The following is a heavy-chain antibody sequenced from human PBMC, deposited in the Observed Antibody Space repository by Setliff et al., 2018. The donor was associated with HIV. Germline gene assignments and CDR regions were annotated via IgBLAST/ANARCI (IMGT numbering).Heavy chain of an antibody. D-gene: IGHD3-9*01. V-gene: IGHV4-61*09. Sequence: SETLSLTCTVSGGSIGSGSHYWSWIRQPAGKGLEWIGHIYTSGSTNYNPSLKRRVTISVDTSKNQFSLKLSSVTAADTAVYYCAGGDILTGYYSRAFDIWGQGTMVTVSS. CDR3: AGGDILTGYYSRAFDI. CDR1: GGSIGSGSHY. J-gene: IGHJ3*02. CDR2: IYTSGST.